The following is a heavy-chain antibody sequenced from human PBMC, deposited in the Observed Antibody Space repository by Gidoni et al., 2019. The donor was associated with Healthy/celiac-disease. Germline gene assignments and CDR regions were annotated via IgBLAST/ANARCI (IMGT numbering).Heavy chain of an antibody. Sequence: EVQLVESGGGLVKPGGSLRLSCAASGFTLSSYSMNWVRQAPGKGLEWCSSISSSSSYIYYADSVKGRFTISRDNAKNSLYLQMNSLRAEDTAVYYCARVLSAVGGNYGMDVWGQGTTVTVSS. J-gene: IGHJ6*02. CDR1: GFTLSSYS. CDR2: ISSSSSYI. V-gene: IGHV3-21*06. CDR3: ARVLSAVGGNYGMDV. D-gene: IGHD6-19*01.